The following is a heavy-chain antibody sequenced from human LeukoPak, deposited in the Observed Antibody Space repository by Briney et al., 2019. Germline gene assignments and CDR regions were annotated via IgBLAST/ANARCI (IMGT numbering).Heavy chain of an antibody. CDR3: ARHAGSGSYKRSFDY. CDR2: IFYSGST. V-gene: IGHV4-59*08. J-gene: IGHJ4*02. CDR1: XXSISSYY. D-gene: IGHD3-10*01. Sequence: SETLSLTXXXSXXSISSYYWSWIRQPPGKGLEWIGYIFYSGSTNYNPSLKSRLTISADTSKNQFSLKLSSVTAADTAVYYCARHAGSGSYKRSFDYWGQGTLVTVSS.